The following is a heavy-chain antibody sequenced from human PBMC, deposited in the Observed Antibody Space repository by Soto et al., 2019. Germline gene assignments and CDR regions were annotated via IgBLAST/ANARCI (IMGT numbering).Heavy chain of an antibody. CDR3: ARSPYGDYGGDFDY. D-gene: IGHD4-17*01. J-gene: IGHJ4*02. CDR2: INHSGST. Sequence: QVQLQQWGAGLLKPSETLSLTCAVYGGSFSGYYWSWIRQPPGKGLEWIGEINHSGSTNYNPSLKSRVTISVDTSMNQFSLKLSSVTAADTAVYYCARSPYGDYGGDFDYWGQGTLVTVSS. V-gene: IGHV4-34*01. CDR1: GGSFSGYY.